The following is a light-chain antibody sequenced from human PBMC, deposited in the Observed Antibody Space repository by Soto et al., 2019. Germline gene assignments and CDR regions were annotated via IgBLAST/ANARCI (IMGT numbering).Light chain of an antibody. CDR1: QTVSSSY. J-gene: IGKJ2*01. Sequence: EVVLTQSPGTLSLSPGERVTLSCGASQTVSSSYLAWYQQKPGQAPRLLIYGASNRATGIPDRFGGSGSGTDFTLTINRLEPEDFAVYYCHHYGSSPPFTFGQGTKREI. CDR3: HHYGSSPPFT. CDR2: GAS. V-gene: IGKV3-20*01.